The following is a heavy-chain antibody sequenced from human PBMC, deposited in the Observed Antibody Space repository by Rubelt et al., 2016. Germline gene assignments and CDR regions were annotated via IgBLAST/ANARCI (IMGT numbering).Heavy chain of an antibody. CDR1: A. J-gene: IGHJ3*02. CDR3: AKVLNDYGDFDAFDI. CDR2: ISGSGGNT. D-gene: IGHD4-17*01. V-gene: IGHV3-23*01. Sequence: AMSWVRQAPGKGLEWVSAISGSGGNTYFADSVRGRFAISRDNSMNTLYLQMNSLRAEDTAVYYCAKVLNDYGDFDAFDIWGQGTMVTVSS.